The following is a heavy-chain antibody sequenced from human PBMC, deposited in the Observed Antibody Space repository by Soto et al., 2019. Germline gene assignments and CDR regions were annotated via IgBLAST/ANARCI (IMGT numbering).Heavy chain of an antibody. D-gene: IGHD5-18*01. CDR2: IYPGDSDT. V-gene: IGHV5-51*01. CDR1: GYSFTSYW. CDR3: ARQATVIRHYYYMDV. J-gene: IGHJ6*03. Sequence: GESLKISCKGSGYSFTSYWIGWVRQMPGKGLEWMGIIYPGDSDTRYSPSFQGQVTISADKSISTAYLQWSSLKASDTAMYYCARQATVIRHYYYMDVWGKGTTVTVSS.